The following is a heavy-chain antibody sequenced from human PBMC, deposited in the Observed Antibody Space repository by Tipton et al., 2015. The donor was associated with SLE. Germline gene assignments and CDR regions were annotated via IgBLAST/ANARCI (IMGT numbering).Heavy chain of an antibody. CDR2: IYYSGST. D-gene: IGHD2-2*02. CDR1: GGSISSSSYY. Sequence: TLSLTCTVSGGSISSSSYYWGWIRQPPGKGLEWIGSIYYSGSTYYNPSLKSRVTISVDTSKNQFSLRLSSVTAADTAVHYCARAATAISPFDYWGQGTLVTVSS. J-gene: IGHJ4*02. CDR3: ARAATAISPFDY. V-gene: IGHV4-39*07.